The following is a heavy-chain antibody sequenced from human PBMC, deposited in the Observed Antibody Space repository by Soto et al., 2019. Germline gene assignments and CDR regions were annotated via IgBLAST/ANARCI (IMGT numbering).Heavy chain of an antibody. CDR1: GGSISSGGYY. J-gene: IGHJ4*02. V-gene: IGHV4-31*03. Sequence: QVQLQESGPGLVKPSQTLSLTCTVSGGSISSGGYYWSWIRQHPGKGLEWIGYIYYSGSTYYNPSPQSRVTISVDTSKNQFSLKLSSVTAADTAVYYCARGRVRFTMVRGGYYFDYWGQGTLVTVSS. D-gene: IGHD3-10*01. CDR2: IYYSGST. CDR3: ARGRVRFTMVRGGYYFDY.